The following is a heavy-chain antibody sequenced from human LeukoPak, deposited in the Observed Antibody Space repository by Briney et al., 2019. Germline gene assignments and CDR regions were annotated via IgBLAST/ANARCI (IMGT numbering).Heavy chain of an antibody. D-gene: IGHD4-17*01. V-gene: IGHV3-64*01. CDR2: ISSNGGST. Sequence: PGGSLRLSCAASGFTFSSYAMHWVRQAPGKGLEYVSAISSNGGSTYYANSVKGRFTISRDNSKNTLYLQMNSLRAEDTAVYYCAKSYDYGDYVGGRQNWYFALWGRGTLVTVSS. J-gene: IGHJ2*01. CDR3: AKSYDYGDYVGGRQNWYFAL. CDR1: GFTFSSYA.